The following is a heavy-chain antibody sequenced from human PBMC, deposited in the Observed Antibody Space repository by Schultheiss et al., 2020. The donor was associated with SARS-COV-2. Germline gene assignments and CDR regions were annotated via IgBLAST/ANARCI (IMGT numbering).Heavy chain of an antibody. Sequence: GGSLRLSCAASGFTFSSYWMSWVRQASGKGLEWVGRIRSKANSYATAYAASVKGRFTISRDDSKNTAYLQMNSLKTEDTAVYYCTRPLIVGATDADYWGQGTLVTVSS. CDR2: IRSKANSYAT. V-gene: IGHV3-73*01. CDR1: GFTFSSYW. J-gene: IGHJ4*02. CDR3: TRPLIVGATDADY. D-gene: IGHD1-26*01.